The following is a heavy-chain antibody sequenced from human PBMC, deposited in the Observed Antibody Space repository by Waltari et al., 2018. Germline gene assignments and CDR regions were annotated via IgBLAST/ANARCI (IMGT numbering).Heavy chain of an antibody. CDR2: SSGGVTST. CDR1: GFTFNNYA. J-gene: IGHJ6*02. Sequence: EVQLLESGGGLVQPGGSLRLSCEASGFTFNNYAMSWVRQAPGRGLEWVSASSGGVTSTFYADSVKGRFTISRDSSKNTLYLHMNSLRAEDTAIYYCTKRGSLYYYGMDVWGQGTTVTVSS. D-gene: IGHD3-10*01. CDR3: TKRGSLYYYGMDV. V-gene: IGHV3-23*01.